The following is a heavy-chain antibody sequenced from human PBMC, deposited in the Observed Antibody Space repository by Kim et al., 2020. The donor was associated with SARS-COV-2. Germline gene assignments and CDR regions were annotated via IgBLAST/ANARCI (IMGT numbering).Heavy chain of an antibody. V-gene: IGHV1-3*01. CDR2: NGNI. CDR3: ARGRGMDV. J-gene: IGHJ6*02. Sequence: NGNIKNSEKFQGRVTITRDTSASTAYMELSSLISEDTAVYYCARGRGMDVWGQGTTVTVSS.